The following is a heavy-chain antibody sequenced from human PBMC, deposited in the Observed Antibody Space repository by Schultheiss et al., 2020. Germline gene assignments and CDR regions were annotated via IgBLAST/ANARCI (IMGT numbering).Heavy chain of an antibody. J-gene: IGHJ4*02. CDR2: IYYSGST. CDR3: ARVAMRDYDDY. CDR1: GGSISSYY. V-gene: IGHV4-59*08. Sequence: SETLSLTCTVSGGSISSYYWSWIRQPPGKGLEWIGYIYYSGSTNYNPSLKSRVTISVDTSKNQFSLKLSSVTAADTAVYYCARVAMRDYDDYWGQGTLVTVSS.